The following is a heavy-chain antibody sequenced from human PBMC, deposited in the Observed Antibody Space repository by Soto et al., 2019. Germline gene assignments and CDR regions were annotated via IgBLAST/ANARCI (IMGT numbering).Heavy chain of an antibody. D-gene: IGHD6-13*01. V-gene: IGHV4-4*07. J-gene: IGHJ4*03. CDR3: SCLDSNSGPFSF. CDR2: INISGAT. CDR1: GGSIRSYD. Sequence: SETLSLTCSVSGGSIRSYDWHWIRQSAGKGPEWIGRINISGATNYNPSLKSRVTMLLDRSKNQFSLILNSVTAADTAVYFFSCLDSNSGPFSFWAQGSLVPVSA.